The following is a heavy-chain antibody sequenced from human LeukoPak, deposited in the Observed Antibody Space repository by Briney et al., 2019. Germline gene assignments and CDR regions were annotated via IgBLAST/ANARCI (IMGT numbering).Heavy chain of an antibody. Sequence: PSETLSLTCTVSGGSISSGGYYWSWIRQPPGKGLEWIGYIYHSGSTYYNPSLKSRVTISVDRSKNQFSLKLSSVTAADTAVYYCARTTGRGIRYSPLFDIWGQGTMVTVSS. J-gene: IGHJ3*02. V-gene: IGHV4-30-2*01. CDR1: GGSISSGGYY. CDR3: ARTTGRGIRYSPLFDI. CDR2: IYHSGST. D-gene: IGHD1-26*01.